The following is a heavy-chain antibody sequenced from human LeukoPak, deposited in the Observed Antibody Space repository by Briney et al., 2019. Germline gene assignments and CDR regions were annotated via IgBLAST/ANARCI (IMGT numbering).Heavy chain of an antibody. CDR2: IYWDDDK. CDR1: GFSLSTSGVG. CDR3: AHRIMTTVTRWGDYFDY. D-gene: IGHD4-17*01. J-gene: IGHJ4*02. Sequence: SGPTLVKPTQTLTLTCTFSGFSLSTSGVGVGWIRQPPGKALEWLALIYWDDDKRYSPSLKSRLTITKDTSKNQVVLTMTNMDPVGTATYYCAHRIMTTVTRWGDYFDYWGQGTLVTVSS. V-gene: IGHV2-5*02.